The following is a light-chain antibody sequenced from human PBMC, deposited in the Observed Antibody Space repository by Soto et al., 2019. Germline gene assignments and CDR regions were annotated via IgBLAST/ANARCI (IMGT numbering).Light chain of an antibody. CDR3: GTWDNSLNANWV. Sequence: QSVLTQPPSVSAAPGQKVSISCSGSSSNFGNNYVSWYQQLPGTAPKLLIYENNRRPSGISDRSSASKSGTSATLGITGLHTGDESDYYCGTWDNSLNANWVFGGGTKLTVL. V-gene: IGLV1-51*02. CDR1: SSNFGNNY. CDR2: ENN. J-gene: IGLJ3*02.